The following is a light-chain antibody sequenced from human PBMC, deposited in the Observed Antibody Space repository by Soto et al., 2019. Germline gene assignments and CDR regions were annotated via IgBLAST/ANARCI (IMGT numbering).Light chain of an antibody. CDR3: QQYNSFPRT. CDR2: VAS. Sequence: DIQMTQSPSTLSASVGDRVTITCRASQSINNWLAWYQQKPGKAPKLLITVASNLESGVPSKFSGSGSGTEVTLTISSRQPDDFATYYCQQYNSFPRTFGQGTKVEIK. V-gene: IGKV1-5*03. CDR1: QSINNW. J-gene: IGKJ1*01.